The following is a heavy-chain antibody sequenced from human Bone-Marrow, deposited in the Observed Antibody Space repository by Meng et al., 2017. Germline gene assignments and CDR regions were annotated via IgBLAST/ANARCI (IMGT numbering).Heavy chain of an antibody. CDR1: GFTFSSYA. D-gene: IGHD6-13*01. CDR3: ARDLVHSSSWQTIYYYYGMDV. Sequence: SLMISCAASGFTFSSYAMSWVRQAPGKGPEWVAVISYDGSNKYYADSVKGRFTISRDNSKNTLYLQMNSLRAEDTAVYYCARDLVHSSSWQTIYYYYGMDVWGQGTTVTVSS. J-gene: IGHJ6*02. V-gene: IGHV3-30*04. CDR2: ISYDGSNK.